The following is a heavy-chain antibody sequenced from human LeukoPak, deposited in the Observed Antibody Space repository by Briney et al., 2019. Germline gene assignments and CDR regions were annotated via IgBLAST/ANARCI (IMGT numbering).Heavy chain of an antibody. CDR1: GFTVSSNY. D-gene: IGHD3-10*01. CDR2: IYSGGST. Sequence: PGGSLRLSCAASGFTVSSNYRSWVRQAPGKGLEWVSVIYSGGSTYYADSVKGRFTISRDNAKNSLYLQMNSLRAEDTAVYYCARELLSGFGELHGWGQGTLVTVSS. CDR3: ARELLSGFGELHG. J-gene: IGHJ4*02. V-gene: IGHV3-53*01.